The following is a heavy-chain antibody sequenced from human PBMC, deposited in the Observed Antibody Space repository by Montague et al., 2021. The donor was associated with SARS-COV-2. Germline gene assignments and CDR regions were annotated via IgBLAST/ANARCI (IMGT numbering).Heavy chain of an antibody. CDR3: ARVGNYLVVY. CDR2: IFDTGSA. V-gene: IGHV4-61*01. CDR1: SDSVSSGKYF. Sequence: SETLSLTCTVSSDSVSSGKYFWTWIRQPPGKGLEWIGYIFDTGSANYYPSLKSRVIISVDTTNNQFSLKLKCMSAADTAVYYCARVGNYLVVYWGQGILVNVSS. J-gene: IGHJ4*02. D-gene: IGHD2-15*01.